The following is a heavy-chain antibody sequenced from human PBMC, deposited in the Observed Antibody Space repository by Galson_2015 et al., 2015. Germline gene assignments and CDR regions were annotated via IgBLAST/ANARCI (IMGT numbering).Heavy chain of an antibody. Sequence: SVKVSCKASGYTFTGYYMHWVRQAPGQGLEWMGWINPNSGGTNYAQKFQGWVTMTRDTSISTAYMELSRLRSDDTAVYYCARALKYCSSTGCNPNRFFFDYSGQGTLVTVSS. CDR3: ARALKYCSSTGCNPNRFFFDY. V-gene: IGHV1-2*04. D-gene: IGHD2-2*01. CDR2: INPNSGGT. CDR1: GYTFTGYY. J-gene: IGHJ4*02.